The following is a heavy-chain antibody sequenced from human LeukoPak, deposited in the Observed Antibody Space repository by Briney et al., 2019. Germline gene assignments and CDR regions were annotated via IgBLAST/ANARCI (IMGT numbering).Heavy chain of an antibody. CDR3: AKDNRRHYTSGPNPDSLH. V-gene: IGHV3-9*01. D-gene: IGHD6-19*01. Sequence: SLRLSCGASGFSFSLYGMHWVRQAPGKGLEWVSGISWNSGSIDYADSVKGRFTISRDNAKNSLYLQMNSLRVEDTAFYYCAKDNRRHYTSGPNPDSLHWGQGALVTVSS. J-gene: IGHJ4*02. CDR2: ISWNSGSI. CDR1: GFSFSLYG.